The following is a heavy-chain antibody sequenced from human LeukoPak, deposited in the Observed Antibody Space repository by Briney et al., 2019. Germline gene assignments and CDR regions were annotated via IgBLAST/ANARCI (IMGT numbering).Heavy chain of an antibody. CDR2: IHYSGTT. D-gene: IGHD3-9*01. J-gene: IGHJ4*02. CDR1: GGSINSNSHH. V-gene: IGHV4-39*01. CDR3: ARRRDILTDYAFDY. Sequence: SETLSLTCSVSGGSINSNSHHWDWIRQAPGKGLEWIGNIHYSGTTSYNPSLKSRVTISVDTSKNQFSLRLSSVTAADTAVYYCARRRDILTDYAFDYWGQGTLVTVSS.